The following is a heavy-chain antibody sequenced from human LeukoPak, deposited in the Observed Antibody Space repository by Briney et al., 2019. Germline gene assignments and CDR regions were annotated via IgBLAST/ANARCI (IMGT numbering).Heavy chain of an antibody. CDR1: GYTFTSYG. D-gene: IGHD1-26*01. Sequence: ASVKVSCKASGYTFTSYGISWVRQAPGQELEWMGWISAYNGNTNYAQKFQGRVTMTRDTSISTAYMELSRLRSDDTAVYYCASTLSGSYTGDYYYYYMDVWGKGTTVTVSS. CDR2: ISAYNGNT. J-gene: IGHJ6*03. CDR3: ASTLSGSYTGDYYYYYMDV. V-gene: IGHV1-18*01.